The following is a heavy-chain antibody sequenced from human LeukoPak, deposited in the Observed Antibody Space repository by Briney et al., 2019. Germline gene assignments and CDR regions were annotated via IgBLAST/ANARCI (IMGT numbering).Heavy chain of an antibody. D-gene: IGHD3-22*01. CDR3: AKCGYNSESSGWCHAFDI. CDR2: INHDGSEK. J-gene: IGHJ3*02. Sequence: GGSLRLSCAASGFTFSNSWMNWFRQAPGRLEWVANINHDGSEKNYVDSVEGRFTISRDDSKHTLYLQMISLRAEDTAIYFCAKCGYNSESSGWCHAFDIWGQGAVVTVSS. V-gene: IGHV3-7*03. CDR1: GFTFSNSW.